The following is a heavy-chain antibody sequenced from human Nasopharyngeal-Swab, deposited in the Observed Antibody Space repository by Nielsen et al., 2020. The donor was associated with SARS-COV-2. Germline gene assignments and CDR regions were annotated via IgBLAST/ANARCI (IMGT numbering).Heavy chain of an antibody. J-gene: IGHJ6*03. Sequence: SETLSLTCTVSGGSISSYYWSWIRQPPGKELEWIGYIYYSGSTNYNPSLKSRVTISVDTSKNQFSLKLSSVTAADTAVYYCARAPYDFWSGYQGYYYYYMDVWGKGTTVTVSS. CDR2: IYYSGST. V-gene: IGHV4-59*01. D-gene: IGHD3-3*01. CDR1: GGSISSYY. CDR3: ARAPYDFWSGYQGYYYYYMDV.